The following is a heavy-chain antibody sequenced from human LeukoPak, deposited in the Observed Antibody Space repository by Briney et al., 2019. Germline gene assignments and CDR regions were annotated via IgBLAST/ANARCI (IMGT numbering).Heavy chain of an antibody. CDR2: TRNKVNSYTT. CDR1: GFTFSDHY. J-gene: IGHJ3*02. Sequence: GGSLRLSCAASGFTFSDHYMDWVRQAPGKGLEWVGRTRNKVNSYTTEYAASVKGRFTISRDDSKNTLYLQMNSLKTEDTAVYYCTTGITTDDSDAFDIWGQGTMVTVSS. V-gene: IGHV3-72*01. D-gene: IGHD3-10*01. CDR3: TTGITTDDSDAFDI.